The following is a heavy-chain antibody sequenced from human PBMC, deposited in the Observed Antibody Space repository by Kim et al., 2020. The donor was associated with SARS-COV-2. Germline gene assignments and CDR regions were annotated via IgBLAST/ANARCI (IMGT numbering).Heavy chain of an antibody. D-gene: IGHD6-19*01. Sequence: ADSVKGRFTISRDNAKNSLYLQMNSLRAEDTAVYYCARPSSDYYYGMDVWGQGTTVTVSS. CDR3: ARPSSDYYYGMDV. V-gene: IGHV3-21*01. J-gene: IGHJ6*02.